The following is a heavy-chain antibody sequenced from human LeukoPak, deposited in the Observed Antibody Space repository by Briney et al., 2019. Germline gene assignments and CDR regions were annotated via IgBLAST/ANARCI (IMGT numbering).Heavy chain of an antibody. Sequence: ASVKVSCKASGYTFTSYGISWVRQAPGQGLEWMGWISAYNGNTNYAQKLQGRVTMTTDTSTSTAYMEPRSLRSDDTAVYYCARDSSSWYTGNYYYYYGMDVWGQGTTVTVSS. J-gene: IGHJ6*02. CDR2: ISAYNGNT. CDR3: ARDSSSWYTGNYYYYYGMDV. CDR1: GYTFTSYG. D-gene: IGHD6-13*01. V-gene: IGHV1-18*01.